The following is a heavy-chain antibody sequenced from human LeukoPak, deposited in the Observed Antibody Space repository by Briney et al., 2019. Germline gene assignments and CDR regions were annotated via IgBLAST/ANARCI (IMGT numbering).Heavy chain of an antibody. D-gene: IGHD6-19*01. CDR3: ARRYSSGWFSRRYYYYMDV. J-gene: IGHJ6*03. V-gene: IGHV1-46*01. CDR2: INPSGSST. Sequence: AASVKVSCKASGYTFTSHYMHWVRQAPGQGLEWMGLINPSGSSTLYAQKFQGRVTMTRDMSTSTAYMELRSLRSDDTAVYYCARRYSSGWFSRRYYYYMDVWGKGTTVTVSS. CDR1: GYTFTSHY.